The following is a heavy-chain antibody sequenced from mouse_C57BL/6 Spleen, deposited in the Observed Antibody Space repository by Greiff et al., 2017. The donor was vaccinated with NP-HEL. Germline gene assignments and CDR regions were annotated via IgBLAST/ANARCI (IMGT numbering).Heavy chain of an antibody. CDR1: GFNIKNTY. V-gene: IGHV14-3*01. CDR3: ARRFYYYGSSPLYYAMDY. D-gene: IGHD1-1*01. J-gene: IGHJ4*01. Sequence: EVQLQQSVAELVRPGASVKLSCTASGFNIKNTYMHWVKQRPEQGLEWIGRIDPANGNTKYAPKFQGKATITADTSSNTAYLQLSSLTSEDTAIYYCARRFYYYGSSPLYYAMDYWGRGTSVTVSS. CDR2: IDPANGNT.